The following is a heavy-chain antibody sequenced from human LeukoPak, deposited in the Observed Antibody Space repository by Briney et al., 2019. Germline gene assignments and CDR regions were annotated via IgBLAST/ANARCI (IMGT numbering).Heavy chain of an antibody. Sequence: GESLKISCKGSGYSFTNYWIGWVRQMPGKGLEWMGIIYPGDSNTKYSPSFQGQVTISADKSISTAYLQWSSLKASDTAMYYCARLFWNNSVRYFDYWGQGTLVTVSS. J-gene: IGHJ4*02. CDR2: IYPGDSNT. CDR3: ARLFWNNSVRYFDY. D-gene: IGHD1/OR15-1a*01. V-gene: IGHV5-51*01. CDR1: GYSFTNYW.